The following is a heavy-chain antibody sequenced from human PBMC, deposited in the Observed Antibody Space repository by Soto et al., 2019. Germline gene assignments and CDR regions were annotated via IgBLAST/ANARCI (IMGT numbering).Heavy chain of an antibody. D-gene: IGHD2-2*01. CDR3: ARTSLSHFVVVPTVRHYYYYGLDV. CDR2: ISYDGSNE. CDR1: GFIFSSYA. Sequence: LRLSCAPSGFIFSSYAMHWVRQAPGKGLDWVAVISYDGSNEYYGDSVKGRFTISRDNSKNTLYLQMNSLRAEDTAVYYCARTSLSHFVVVPTVRHYYYYGLDVWGQGTTVTVSS. J-gene: IGHJ6*02. V-gene: IGHV3-30-3*01.